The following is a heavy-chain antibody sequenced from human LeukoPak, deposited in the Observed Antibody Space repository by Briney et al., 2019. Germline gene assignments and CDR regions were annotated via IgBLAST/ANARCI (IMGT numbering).Heavy chain of an antibody. CDR2: IKEDGSEK. Sequence: EGSLRLSCAASGFTFSTDWMAWVRQAPGKGLEWVANIKEDGSEKNYVDSVKGRFTISRDNANNSLSLQMNSLRAEDTAVYYCARDRTIYSSNWYDALDIWGQGTMVTVSS. V-gene: IGHV3-7*05. J-gene: IGHJ3*02. D-gene: IGHD6-13*01. CDR3: ARDRTIYSSNWYDALDI. CDR1: GFTFSTDW.